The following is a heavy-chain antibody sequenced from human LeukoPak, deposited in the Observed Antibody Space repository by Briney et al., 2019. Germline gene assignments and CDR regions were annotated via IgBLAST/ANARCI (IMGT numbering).Heavy chain of an antibody. J-gene: IGHJ1*01. Sequence: PSQTLSLTCTVFGGSISSGDYYCGWNRQPPGKGLEWTGYIYYSGSTYYNPSLKSRVTISVDTSKNQFSLKLSSVTAADPAVYYCARGPFWSGFEYFQHSGEGTLVTVSS. CDR3: ARGPFWSGFEYFQH. CDR2: IYYSGST. V-gene: IGHV4-30-4*08. CDR1: GGSISSGDYY. D-gene: IGHD3-3*01.